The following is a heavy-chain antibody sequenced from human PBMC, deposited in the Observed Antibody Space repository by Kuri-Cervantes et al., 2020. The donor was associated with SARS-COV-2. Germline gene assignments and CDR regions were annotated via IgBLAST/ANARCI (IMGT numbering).Heavy chain of an antibody. J-gene: IGHJ3*02. CDR3: ASPGGIVSGPGAFDI. V-gene: IGHV3-20*04. D-gene: IGHD3-10*01. CDR2: INWNGGST. CDR1: GFTFDDYG. Sequence: GGSLRLSCAASGFTFDDYGMSWVRQAPGKGLEWVSGINWNGGSTGYADSAKGRFTISRDNAKNSLYLQMNSLRAEDTAVYYCASPGGIVSGPGAFDIWGQGTMVTVSS.